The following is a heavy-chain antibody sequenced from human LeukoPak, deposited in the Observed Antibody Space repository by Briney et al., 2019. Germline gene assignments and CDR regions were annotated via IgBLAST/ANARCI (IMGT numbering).Heavy chain of an antibody. V-gene: IGHV4-38-2*02. CDR2: IYHSGST. CDR1: GYSFSSGYY. J-gene: IGHJ4*02. CDR3: ANIQQYSSPFYFDY. Sequence: SETLSLTCTVSGYSFSSGYYWGWIRQPPGKGLEWIGSIYHSGSTYYNPSLKSRVIISVDTSKNQFSLELSSVTAADTAVYYCANIQQYSSPFYFDYWGQGALVTVSS. D-gene: IGHD6-6*01.